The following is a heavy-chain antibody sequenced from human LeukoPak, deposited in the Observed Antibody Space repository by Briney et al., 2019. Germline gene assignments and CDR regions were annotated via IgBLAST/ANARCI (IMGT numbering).Heavy chain of an antibody. D-gene: IGHD3-10*01. CDR2: ISGSGGST. CDR3: ASYGSGSYYSPYLY. Sequence: GGSLRLSCAASGFTFSSYAMSWVRQAPGKGLEWVSAISGSGGSTFYAGSVMGRFTISRDNSKNTLYLQMNSLRAEDTAVYYCASYGSGSYYSPYLYWGQGTLVTVSS. J-gene: IGHJ4*02. V-gene: IGHV3-23*01. CDR1: GFTFSSYA.